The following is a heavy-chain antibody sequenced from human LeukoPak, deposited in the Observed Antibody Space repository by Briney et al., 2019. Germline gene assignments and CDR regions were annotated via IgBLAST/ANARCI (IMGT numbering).Heavy chain of an antibody. Sequence: ASVKVSCKASGYTFTSYYIHWVRQAPGRGLEWMGIINPSGGNTNYAQKFQGRVTMTRDTSTSTVYMELSSLRSEDTAVYYCARAGYYDATPFDYWGQGTLVTVSS. CDR1: GYTFTSYY. V-gene: IGHV1-46*01. D-gene: IGHD3-16*01. CDR2: INPSGGNT. CDR3: ARAGYYDATPFDY. J-gene: IGHJ4*02.